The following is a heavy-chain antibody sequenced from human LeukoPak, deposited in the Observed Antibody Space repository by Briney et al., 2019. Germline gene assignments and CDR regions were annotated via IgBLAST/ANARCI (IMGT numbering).Heavy chain of an antibody. D-gene: IGHD5-18*01. Sequence: GGSLRLSCAASGFTFSSYAMSWVRQAPGKGLEWVSGISGSGGSTYYADSVKGRFTISRDNSKNTLYVRMNSLRAEDTAVYYCAIPIREYSYGYRDYWGQGTLVTVSS. V-gene: IGHV3-23*01. CDR2: ISGSGGST. CDR3: AIPIREYSYGYRDY. CDR1: GFTFSSYA. J-gene: IGHJ4*02.